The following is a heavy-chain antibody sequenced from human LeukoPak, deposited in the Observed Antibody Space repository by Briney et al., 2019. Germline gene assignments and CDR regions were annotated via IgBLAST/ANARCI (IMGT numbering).Heavy chain of an antibody. V-gene: IGHV1-69*01. CDR1: GGTFSSYA. J-gene: IGHJ4*02. D-gene: IGHD2-2*01. CDR2: IIPIFGTA. Sequence: RSSVKVSCKASGGTFSSYAISWVRQAPGQGLEWMGGIIPIFGTANYAQKFQGRVTITADESTSTAYIELSSLRSEDTAVYYCARENPVDCSSTSCYFDYWGQGTLVTVSS. CDR3: ARENPVDCSSTSCYFDY.